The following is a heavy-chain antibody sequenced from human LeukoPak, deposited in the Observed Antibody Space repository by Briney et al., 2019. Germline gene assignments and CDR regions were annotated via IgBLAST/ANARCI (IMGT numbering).Heavy chain of an antibody. V-gene: IGHV3-23*01. Sequence: PGGSLRLSCAASGFTFSSYAMSWVRQAPGKGLEWVSAISGSGGSTYYADSVKGRFTISRDNAKNSLYLQMNSLRDEDTAVYYCARERSNYYDFWSGYYLWFDPWGQGTLVTVSS. CDR1: GFTFSSYA. CDR3: ARERSNYYDFWSGYYLWFDP. CDR2: ISGSGGST. J-gene: IGHJ5*02. D-gene: IGHD3-3*01.